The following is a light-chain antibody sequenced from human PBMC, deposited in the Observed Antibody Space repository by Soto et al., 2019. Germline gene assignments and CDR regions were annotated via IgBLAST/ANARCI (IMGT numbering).Light chain of an antibody. CDR3: CSYAGSYTWV. V-gene: IGLV2-11*01. CDR2: DVS. Sequence: QSALTQPRSVSGSPGQSVTISCTGTSSDVGAYNFVSWYQQHPGKAPKLMIYDVSKRPSGVPDRFSGSKSGNTASLTISGLQADDEADYYCCSYAGSYTWVFGTGTKVTVL. J-gene: IGLJ1*01. CDR1: SSDVGAYNF.